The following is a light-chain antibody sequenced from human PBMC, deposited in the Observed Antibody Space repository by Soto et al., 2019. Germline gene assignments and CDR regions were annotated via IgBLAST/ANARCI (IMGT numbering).Light chain of an antibody. Sequence: ELVMTKSPATLSVSPGERATISCRARQSVRSSLLWYQQKPGQAPSLLIYGASTRATGIPARFSGSRSGTVFTLTISSLHSEDFAVYYCLQHNNWPRTFGQGTKV. CDR2: GAS. CDR3: LQHNNWPRT. J-gene: IGKJ1*01. V-gene: IGKV3-15*01. CDR1: QSVRSS.